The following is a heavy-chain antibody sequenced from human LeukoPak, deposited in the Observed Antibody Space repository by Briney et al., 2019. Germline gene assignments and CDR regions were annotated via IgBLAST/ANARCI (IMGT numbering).Heavy chain of an antibody. D-gene: IGHD5-18*01. J-gene: IGHJ4*02. CDR2: INAGNGNT. V-gene: IGHV1-3*01. CDR1: GYTFTSYA. CDR3: ARGSGERDTAMVRY. Sequence: ASVKVSCKASGYTFTSYAMHWVRQAPGQRLEWMGWINAGNGNTKYSQKFQGRVTITRDTSASTAYMELSSLRSEDTAVYYCARGSGERDTAMVRYWGQGTLVTVSS.